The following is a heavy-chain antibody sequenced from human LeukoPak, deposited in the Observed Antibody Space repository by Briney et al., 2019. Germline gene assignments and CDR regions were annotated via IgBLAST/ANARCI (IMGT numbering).Heavy chain of an antibody. Sequence: GESLKISCKGSGYSFTSYWIGWVRQMPGKGLEWMGIIYPGDSDTRYSPSFQGQATISADKSISTAYLQWSSLKASDTAMYYCAAVSSGYYQSYYFDYWGQGTLVTVSS. CDR2: IYPGDSDT. CDR1: GYSFTSYW. V-gene: IGHV5-51*01. D-gene: IGHD3-22*01. J-gene: IGHJ4*02. CDR3: AAVSSGYYQSYYFDY.